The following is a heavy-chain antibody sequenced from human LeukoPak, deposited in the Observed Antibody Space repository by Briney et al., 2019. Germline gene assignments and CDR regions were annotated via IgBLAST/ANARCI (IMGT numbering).Heavy chain of an antibody. Sequence: PGGSLRLSCAASGFTFSSYWMSWVRQAPGKGLEWVSYISSSSSSIYYADSVKGRFTISRDTAKNSLYVQMNSLRAEDTAVYYCARGGVEQAPYYDILTDFFDIWGQGTMVTVSS. CDR1: GFTFSSYW. CDR3: ARGGVEQAPYYDILTDFFDI. CDR2: ISSSSSSI. D-gene: IGHD3-9*01. V-gene: IGHV3-48*04. J-gene: IGHJ3*02.